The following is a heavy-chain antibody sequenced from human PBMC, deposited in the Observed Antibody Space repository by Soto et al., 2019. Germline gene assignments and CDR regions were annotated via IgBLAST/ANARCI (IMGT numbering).Heavy chain of an antibody. Sequence: SETLSLTCTVSGGSIGSYYWSWIRQPPGKGLEWIGYIYYSGSMNYNPSLKSRVTMLIDMSKNQFSLKLTSVSAADTAVYYCAAAPRYWGQGILVTVSS. J-gene: IGHJ4*02. CDR3: AAAPRY. V-gene: IGHV4-59*01. CDR1: GGSIGSYY. CDR2: IYYSGSM. D-gene: IGHD2-15*01.